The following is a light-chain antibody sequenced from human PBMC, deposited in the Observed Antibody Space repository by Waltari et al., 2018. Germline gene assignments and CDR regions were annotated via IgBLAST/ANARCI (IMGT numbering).Light chain of an antibody. CDR3: QVWDTISDHVL. J-gene: IGLJ2*01. V-gene: IGLV3-21*04. Sequence: SYVLTQPPSVSVAPGKTARIPCAGANIAGASVHWYQQKPGQAPVVVINYDSGRPSGIPERISGSKSGNTATLTIGRVEAGDEADYYCQVWDTISDHVLFGGGTKLTVL. CDR1: NIAGAS. CDR2: YDS.